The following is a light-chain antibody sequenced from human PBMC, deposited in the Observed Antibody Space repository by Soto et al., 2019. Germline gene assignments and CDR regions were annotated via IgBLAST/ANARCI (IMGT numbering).Light chain of an antibody. V-gene: IGKV3-20*01. CDR1: QTGRPNY. CDR3: QQYSDSPLT. J-gene: IGKJ4*01. Sequence: EIVLTQSPGTLPLSPGERATLSCRASQTGRPNYLARFHHKPGQAPRLLIYGASSRATGIPDRFSGRGSGTDFTLTINRREPEDVAVYFCQQYSDSPLTFGGGTKVEIK. CDR2: GAS.